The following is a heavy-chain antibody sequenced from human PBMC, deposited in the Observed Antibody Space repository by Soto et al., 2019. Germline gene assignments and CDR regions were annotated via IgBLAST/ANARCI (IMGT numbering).Heavy chain of an antibody. J-gene: IGHJ4*02. Sequence: GALRLSCAASGFTFSSYAMSWVRQAPGKGLEWVSAISGSGGSTYYADSVKGRFTISRDNSKNTLYLQMNSLRAEDTAVYYCAKDWPVGIIHWDYFDYWGQGTLVTVSS. CDR2: ISGSGGST. D-gene: IGHD3-3*01. V-gene: IGHV3-23*01. CDR1: GFTFSSYA. CDR3: AKDWPVGIIHWDYFDY.